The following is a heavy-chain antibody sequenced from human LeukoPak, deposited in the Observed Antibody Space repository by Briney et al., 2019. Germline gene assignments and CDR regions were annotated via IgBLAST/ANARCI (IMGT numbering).Heavy chain of an antibody. D-gene: IGHD1-26*01. V-gene: IGHV4-31*03. J-gene: IGHJ4*02. CDR2: IYYSGST. CDR1: GGSISSGGYY. CDR3: ARDPASGSYLAFDY. Sequence: SQTLSLTCTVSGGSISSGGYYWSWIRQHPGKGLEWIGYIYYSGSTYYNPSLKSRVTISVDTSKNQFSLKLSSVTAADTAVYYCARDPASGSYLAFDYWGQGTLVTVSS.